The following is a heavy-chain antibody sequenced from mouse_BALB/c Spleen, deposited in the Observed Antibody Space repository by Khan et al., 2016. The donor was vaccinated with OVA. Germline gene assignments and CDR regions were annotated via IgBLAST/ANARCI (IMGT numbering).Heavy chain of an antibody. J-gene: IGHJ2*01. Sequence: QSGPGLVKPSQSLSLTCTVTGYSITSDYAWNWIRQFPENKLEWMGYISYSGNTKYNPSLKSRISITRDTSTNPFFLQLNSVTTEDTATYYCARVDGGDLDYWGQGTTLTVSS. CDR3: ARVDGGDLDY. V-gene: IGHV3-2*02. CDR1: GYSITSDYA. D-gene: IGHD2-3*01. CDR2: ISYSGNT.